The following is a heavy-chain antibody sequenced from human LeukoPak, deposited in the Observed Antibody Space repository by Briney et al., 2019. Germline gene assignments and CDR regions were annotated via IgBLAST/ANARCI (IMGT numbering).Heavy chain of an antibody. CDR1: GGTFSSYA. Sequence: SVKVSCKASGGTFSSYAISWVRQAPGQGLEWMGGIIPIFGTANYAQKFQGRVTITADESTSTAYMELGSLRSEDTAVYYCARGATIFGVVPLYGMDVWGQGTTVTVSS. J-gene: IGHJ6*02. CDR2: IIPIFGTA. CDR3: ARGATIFGVVPLYGMDV. D-gene: IGHD3-3*01. V-gene: IGHV1-69*13.